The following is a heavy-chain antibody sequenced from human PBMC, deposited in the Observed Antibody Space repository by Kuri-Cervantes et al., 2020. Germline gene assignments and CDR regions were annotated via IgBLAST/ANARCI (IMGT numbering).Heavy chain of an antibody. CDR2: IYTNGRT. Sequence: SETLSLTCSVSDNSINNYYWSWVRQPAGKGLEWIGRIYTNGRTDYTSSLKSRVTISVDTSKNQFSLKLSSVTAADTAVYYCARHRVVVQNYYDSSGYLYYFDYWGQGTLVTVSS. CDR3: ARHRVVVQNYYDSSGYLYYFDY. CDR1: DNSINNYY. V-gene: IGHV4-4*07. D-gene: IGHD3-22*01. J-gene: IGHJ4*02.